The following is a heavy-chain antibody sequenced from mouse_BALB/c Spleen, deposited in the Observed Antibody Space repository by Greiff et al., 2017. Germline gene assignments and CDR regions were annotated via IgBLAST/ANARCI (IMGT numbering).Heavy chain of an antibody. CDR3: ASFYYCDYVYYAMDY. V-gene: IGHV2-2*02. Sequence: VKLMESGPGLVQPSQSLSITCTASGFSLTSYGVHWVRQSPGKGLEWLGVIWSGGSTDYNAAFISRLSIIKDNAKTHVFFKMNRLQANDTAKYYGASFYYCDYVYYAMDYWGQGTSVTVSS. CDR2: IWSGGST. D-gene: IGHD2-13*01. CDR1: GFSLTSYG. J-gene: IGHJ4*01.